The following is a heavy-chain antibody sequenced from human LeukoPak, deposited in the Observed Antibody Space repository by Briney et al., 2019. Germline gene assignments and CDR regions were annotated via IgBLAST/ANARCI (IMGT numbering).Heavy chain of an antibody. V-gene: IGHV3-48*04. CDR2: ISSSSSAI. J-gene: IGHJ4*02. D-gene: IGHD3/OR15-3a*01. CDR3: ARVDTARGY. CDR1: GFTYSTYV. Sequence: GGSLRLSCAASGFTYSTYVMSWVRQAPGKGLEWVSYISSSSSAIYYADSVKGRFTISRDNAKNSLYLQMNSLRAEDTAVYYCARVDTARGYWGQGALVTVSS.